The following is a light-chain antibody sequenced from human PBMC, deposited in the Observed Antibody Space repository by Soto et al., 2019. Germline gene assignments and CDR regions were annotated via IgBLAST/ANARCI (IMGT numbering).Light chain of an antibody. J-gene: IGKJ4*01. CDR1: HDIINY. CDR3: QQYDNLPAT. V-gene: IGKV1-33*01. Sequence: DIQMTQSPSSLSASVGDRVTITCQASHDIINYLNWFHQKPGEAPKLLIFDAFKLETGVPSRFSGSGSGTDFTLTISSLQPEDIATYYCQQYDNLPATFGGGTKVEIK. CDR2: DAF.